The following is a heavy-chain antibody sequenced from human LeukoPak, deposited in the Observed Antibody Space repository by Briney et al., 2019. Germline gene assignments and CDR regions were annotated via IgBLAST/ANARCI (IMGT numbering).Heavy chain of an antibody. D-gene: IGHD3-22*01. Sequence: PGGSLRLPCAASGFTFSDYAMTWVRQAPGKGLEWVSTITGSGGNTYYADSVKGRFTISRDNSKNTLYLQMNSLRAEDTAVFYCAKRDSSGSYYFDYWGQGTLVTVSS. CDR2: ITGSGGNT. CDR1: GFTFSDYA. J-gene: IGHJ4*02. CDR3: AKRDSSGSYYFDY. V-gene: IGHV3-23*01.